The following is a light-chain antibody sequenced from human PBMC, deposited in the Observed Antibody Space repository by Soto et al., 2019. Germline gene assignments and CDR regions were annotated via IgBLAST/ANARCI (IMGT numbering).Light chain of an antibody. Sequence: QSVLTQPPSVSEAPGQRVTISCTGSSSXIGAGYEAHWYQQVPGTAPKLLIYENNNRPSGVPDRFSGSKSGTSASLAITGXXAXXXXXXXXQSYDSSLSGDVFGTGTKVTVL. V-gene: IGLV1-40*01. CDR2: ENN. CDR1: SSXIGAGYE. CDR3: QSYDSSLSGDV. J-gene: IGLJ1*01.